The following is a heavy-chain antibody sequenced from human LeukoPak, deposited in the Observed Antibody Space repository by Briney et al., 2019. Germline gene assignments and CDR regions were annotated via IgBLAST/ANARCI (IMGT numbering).Heavy chain of an antibody. CDR2: IYTSGIT. J-gene: IGHJ6*03. CDR1: GFTISDNY. Sequence: GGSLRLSCGASGFTISDNYVTWVRQAPGKGLEWVSVIYTSGITYFADSVKGRFSISRDNSKNTVYLQMNSLRGEDSAVYYCARDWPHCSSTSCCFYMDVWGRGTTVTVSS. D-gene: IGHD2-2*01. V-gene: IGHV3-66*03. CDR3: ARDWPHCSSTSCCFYMDV.